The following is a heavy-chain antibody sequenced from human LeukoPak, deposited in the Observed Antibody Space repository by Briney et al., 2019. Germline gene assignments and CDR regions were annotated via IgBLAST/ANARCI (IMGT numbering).Heavy chain of an antibody. Sequence: GGSLRLSCAASGFTFSNAWMSWVRQAPGKGLEWVGRIKSKTDGGTTDYAAPVKGRFTISRDDSKNTLYLQMNSLKTEDTAVYYCTRLPYDYVWGSYRTYYYYYMDVWGKGTTVTVSS. J-gene: IGHJ6*03. V-gene: IGHV3-15*01. CDR3: TRLPYDYVWGSYRTYYYYYMDV. CDR1: GFTFSNAW. CDR2: IKSKTDGGTT. D-gene: IGHD3-16*02.